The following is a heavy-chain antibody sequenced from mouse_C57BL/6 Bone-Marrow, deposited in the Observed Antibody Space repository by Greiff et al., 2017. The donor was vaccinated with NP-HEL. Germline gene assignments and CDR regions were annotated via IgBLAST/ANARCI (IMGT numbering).Heavy chain of an antibody. V-gene: IGHV1-64*01. J-gene: IGHJ2*01. CDR3: ARLVLALYYFDY. CDR1: GYTFTRYW. CDR2: IHPNSGST. Sequence: QVQLQQPGAELVKPGASVKLSCKASGYTFTRYWMHWVKQRPGQGLEWIGMIHPNSGSTNYNEKFKSKATLTVDKSSSPAYMQLSSLTSEDSAVYYCARLVLALYYFDYWGKGTTLTVAS. D-gene: IGHD3-3*01.